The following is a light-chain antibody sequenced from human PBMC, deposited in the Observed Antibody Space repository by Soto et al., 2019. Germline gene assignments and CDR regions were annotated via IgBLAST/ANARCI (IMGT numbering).Light chain of an antibody. V-gene: IGKV3-15*01. CDR3: HQYGISPPT. J-gene: IGKJ1*01. CDR1: QSVSSN. CDR2: GAS. Sequence: EIVMTQSPVTLSVSPGERATLSCRASQSVSSNLAWYQQKAGQAPRLLIYGASTRATGIPARFSGSGSGTEFTLTISSLEPEDFAVFYCHQYGISPPTFGPGTKVEI.